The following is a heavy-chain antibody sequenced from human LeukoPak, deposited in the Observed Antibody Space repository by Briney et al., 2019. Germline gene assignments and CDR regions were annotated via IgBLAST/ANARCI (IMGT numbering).Heavy chain of an antibody. D-gene: IGHD4-17*01. CDR1: GGSFSGYY. CDR3: ARDYGDYGVDY. Sequence: PSETLSLTCAVYGGSFSGYYWSWIRQPPGKGLEWIGEINHSGSTNYNPSLKSRVTISVDTSKNQFSLKLCSVTAADTAVYYCARDYGDYGVDYWGQGTLVTVSS. J-gene: IGHJ4*02. CDR2: INHSGST. V-gene: IGHV4-34*01.